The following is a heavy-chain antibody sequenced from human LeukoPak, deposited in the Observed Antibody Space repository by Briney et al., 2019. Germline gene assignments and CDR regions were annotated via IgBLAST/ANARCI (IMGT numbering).Heavy chain of an antibody. D-gene: IGHD3-22*01. CDR1: GGSFSGYY. J-gene: IGHJ4*02. CDR2: INHSGST. CDR3: ARYTEYYYDSSGYCDY. Sequence: KTSETLSLTCAVYGGSFSGYYWSWIRQPPGKGLEWIGEINHSGSTNYNPSLKSRVTISVDTSKNQFSLKLSSVTAADTAVYYCARYTEYYYDSSGYCDYWGQGTLVTVSS. V-gene: IGHV4-34*01.